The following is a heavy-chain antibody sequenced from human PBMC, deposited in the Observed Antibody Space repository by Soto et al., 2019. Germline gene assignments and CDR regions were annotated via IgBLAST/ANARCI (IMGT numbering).Heavy chain of an antibody. CDR2: IKQDGSEK. CDR3: ARHRHPRGTVGATSPLDP. V-gene: IGHV3-7*03. D-gene: IGHD1-26*01. J-gene: IGHJ5*02. CDR1: GFTFRSYW. Sequence: PGGSLRLSCGPSGFTFRSYWMSWVRQAPGKGLEWVANIKQDGSEKQYVDSVKGRFTISRDKSNNTLYLQMRRVRAEDTAVYFCARHRHPRGTVGATSPLDPWGQGTQVTVSS.